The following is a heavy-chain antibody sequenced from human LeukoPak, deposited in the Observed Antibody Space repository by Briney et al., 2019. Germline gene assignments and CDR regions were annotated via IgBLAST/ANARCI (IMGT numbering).Heavy chain of an antibody. CDR1: GYTLTELS. J-gene: IGHJ6*03. CDR2: FDPEDGET. V-gene: IGHV1-24*01. CDR3: ATEFLSYDILTGPKPMDV. Sequence: ASVKVSCKVSGYTLTELSMHWVRQAPGKGLEWMGGFDPEDGETIYAQKFQGRVTMTEDTSTDTAYMELSSLRSEDTAVYYCATEFLSYDILTGPKPMDVWGKGTTVTVSS. D-gene: IGHD3-9*01.